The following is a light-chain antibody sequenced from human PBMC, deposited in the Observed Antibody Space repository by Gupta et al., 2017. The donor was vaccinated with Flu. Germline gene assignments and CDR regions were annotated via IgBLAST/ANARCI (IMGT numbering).Light chain of an antibody. CDR2: LNSDGSH. CDR3: QTWSTGIQV. CDR1: SGHSDYG. J-gene: IGLJ2*01. Sequence: VKITCTLSSGHSDYGIAWHQQQPEKGPRYLMMLNSDGSHSKGDGIPYCVSGSGSAAALSITRSRLQSEDEYYYSCQTWSTGIQVFGGGTKLTVL. V-gene: IGLV4-69*01.